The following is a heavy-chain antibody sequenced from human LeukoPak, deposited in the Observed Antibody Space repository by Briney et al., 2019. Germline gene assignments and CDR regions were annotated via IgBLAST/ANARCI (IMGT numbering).Heavy chain of an antibody. Sequence: GASVKVSCKASGYTFTDHYMHWVRQAPGQGLEWMGWINPNSGGTNYAQKFQGWVTMTRDTSISTAYMELSRLRSDDTAVYYCARLRASSSWSGYYFDYWGQGTLVTVSS. J-gene: IGHJ4*02. V-gene: IGHV1-2*04. CDR3: ARLRASSSWSGYYFDY. D-gene: IGHD6-13*01. CDR2: INPNSGGT. CDR1: GYTFTDHY.